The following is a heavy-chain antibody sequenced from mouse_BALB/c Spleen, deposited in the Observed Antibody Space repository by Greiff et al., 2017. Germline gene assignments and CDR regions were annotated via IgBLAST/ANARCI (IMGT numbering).Heavy chain of an antibody. J-gene: IGHJ2*01. D-gene: IGHD2-4*01. CDR3: SRSKDYEYSFDY. V-gene: IGHV1-69*02. CDR2: IDPYNSDT. CDR1: GYKFTSSW. Sequence: VQLQQPGAELVKPGASVKLSCKASGYKFTSSWMHWVKQRPEQGLEWIGRIDPYNSDTHYNQKFKGKAILTVDKSSSTASMQLSSLTSEDSAVYYCSRSKDYEYSFDYWGQGTTLTVSS.